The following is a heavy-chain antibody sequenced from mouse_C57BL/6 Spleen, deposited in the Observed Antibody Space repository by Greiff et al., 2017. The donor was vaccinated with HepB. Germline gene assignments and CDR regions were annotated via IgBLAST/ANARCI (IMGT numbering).Heavy chain of an antibody. J-gene: IGHJ1*03. D-gene: IGHD2-4*01. CDR1: GFNIKDDY. CDR3: TTSYYDYDGYFDV. CDR2: IDPENGDT. V-gene: IGHV14-4*01. Sequence: VQLQQSGAELVRPGASVKLSCTASGFNIKDDYMHWVKQRPEQGLEWIGWIDPENGDTEYASKFQGKATITADKSSNTAYLQLSSLTSEDTAVYYGTTSYYDYDGYFDVWGTGTTVTVSS.